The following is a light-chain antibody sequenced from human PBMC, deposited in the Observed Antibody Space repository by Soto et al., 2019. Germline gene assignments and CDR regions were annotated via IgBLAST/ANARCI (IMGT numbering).Light chain of an antibody. CDR3: QQYNTYSWT. Sequence: IQMTQSPSSLSASVGDRVTITCRASQGVRDDLAWYQQKPGKAPKLLIYKASTLKSGVPSRFSGSGSGTEFTLTISGLQPDDFATYYCQQYNTYSWTFGQGTKVDIK. V-gene: IGKV1-5*03. CDR2: KAS. CDR1: QGVRDD. J-gene: IGKJ1*01.